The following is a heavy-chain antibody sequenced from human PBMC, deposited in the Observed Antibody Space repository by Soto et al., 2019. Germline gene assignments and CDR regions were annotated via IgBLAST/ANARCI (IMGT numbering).Heavy chain of an antibody. CDR1: GGSISSGDYY. D-gene: IGHD6-19*01. V-gene: IGHV4-30-4*01. CDR3: ALAVAGTWMEY. Sequence: PSETLSLTCTVSGGSISSGDYYWSWIRQPPGKGLEWIGYIYYSGSTHYNPSLKSRVTISVDTSKNQFSLKLSSVTAADTAVYYCALAVAGTWMEYWGQGTLVTVSS. J-gene: IGHJ4*02. CDR2: IYYSGST.